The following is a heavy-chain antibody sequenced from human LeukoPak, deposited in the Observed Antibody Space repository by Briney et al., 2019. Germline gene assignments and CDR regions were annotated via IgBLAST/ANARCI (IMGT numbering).Heavy chain of an antibody. CDR3: TKGGAMVATVDF. V-gene: IGHV1-18*01. CDR1: GYTFTSHY. J-gene: IGHJ4*02. D-gene: IGHD5-18*01. CDR2: ISAYNGRA. Sequence: ASVKVSCKASGYTFTSHYITWVRQAPGQGLEWVGRISAYNGRANYAQKFQGRVTMTIDTSTTTAYMDLRSLTSDDTAMYYCTKGGAMVATVDFWGQGTLVTVSS.